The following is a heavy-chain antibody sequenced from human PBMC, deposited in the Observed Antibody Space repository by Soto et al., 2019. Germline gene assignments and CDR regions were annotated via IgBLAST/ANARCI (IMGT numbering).Heavy chain of an antibody. CDR3: ARAPGFYGDFFDY. J-gene: IGHJ4*02. Sequence: GGSLSPSCPLLGVSFDNYCISWVRPTSGKRLEWVSGINRDGGSTGYADSAKGRFTISRDNAKNSLYLQMNSLRAEDTALYYCARAPGFYGDFFDYWGQGSLVTVSS. D-gene: IGHD4-17*01. CDR2: INRDGGST. CDR1: GVSFDNYC. V-gene: IGHV3-20*04.